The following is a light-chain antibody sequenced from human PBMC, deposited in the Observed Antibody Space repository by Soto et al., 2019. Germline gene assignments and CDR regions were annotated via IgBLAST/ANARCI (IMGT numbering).Light chain of an antibody. Sequence: EIVMTQSPATLSVSPGERATHSCRASQSVSSNVAWYQQKPGQAPRLLIYGASTRATGIPARFSGSGSGTEFTLTISSLQSEDFAVYYCQQYNNWPPWPFGQGTKVEIK. V-gene: IGKV3-15*01. CDR3: QQYNNWPPWP. CDR2: GAS. CDR1: QSVSSN. J-gene: IGKJ1*01.